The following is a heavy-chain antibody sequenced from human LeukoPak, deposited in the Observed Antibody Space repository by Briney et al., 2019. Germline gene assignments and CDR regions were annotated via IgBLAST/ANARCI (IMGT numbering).Heavy chain of an antibody. CDR2: ISGSGGSP. J-gene: IGHJ6*02. D-gene: IGHD2-15*01. CDR3: AKDLCSGSCHIGYYYYGMDV. CDR1: GFTFSSYA. Sequence: GGSLRLSCAASGFTFSSYAMSWVRQAPGKGLEWVSAISGSGGSPYYADSVKGRFTISRDNSKNTLYLQMNSLRAEDTAVYYCAKDLCSGSCHIGYYYYGMDVWGQGATVTVSS. V-gene: IGHV3-23*01.